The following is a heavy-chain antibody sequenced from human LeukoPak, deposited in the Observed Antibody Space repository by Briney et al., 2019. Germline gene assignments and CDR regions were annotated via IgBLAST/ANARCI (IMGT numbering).Heavy chain of an antibody. V-gene: IGHV4-39*07. CDR2: INHSGST. CDR1: GGSISSSGYY. D-gene: IGHD2-21*01. J-gene: IGHJ3*02. CDR3: ALVSPDDAFDI. Sequence: PSEALSLTCTVPGGSISSSGYYWSWIRQPPGKGLEWIGEINHSGSTNYNPSLKSRVTISVDTSKNQFSLKLSSVTAADTAVYYCALVSPDDAFDIWGQGTMVTVSS.